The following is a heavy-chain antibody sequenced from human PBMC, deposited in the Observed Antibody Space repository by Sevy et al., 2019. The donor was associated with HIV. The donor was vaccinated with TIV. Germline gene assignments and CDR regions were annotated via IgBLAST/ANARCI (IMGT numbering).Heavy chain of an antibody. CDR1: GYTFTSYA. V-gene: IGHV7-4-1*02. Sequence: ASVKVSCKASGYTFTSYAMNWVRQAPGQGLEWMGWLNTNSGNPTYAQGFTGRFVFSLDTSVSTAYLQISSLKAEDTAVYYCARGRHDFWSGYYTPYYYYGMDVWVQGTTVTVSS. D-gene: IGHD3-3*01. J-gene: IGHJ6*02. CDR2: LNTNSGNP. CDR3: ARGRHDFWSGYYTPYYYYGMDV.